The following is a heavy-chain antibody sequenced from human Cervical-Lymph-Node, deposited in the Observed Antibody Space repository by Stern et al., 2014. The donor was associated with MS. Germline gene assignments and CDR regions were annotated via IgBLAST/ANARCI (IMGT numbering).Heavy chain of an antibody. CDR3: ARGRNVGVNYYFDY. Sequence: QVQLVQSGGGVVQPGKSLRLSCVASGFTFSGYGMHWVRQAPGKGLEWVAFIWSDGSNPSYADSMQGRFTIARDNLQNTLHLHMNNVTAADTARYYCARGRNVGVNYYFDYWGQGSLVTVSS. CDR1: GFTFSGYG. D-gene: IGHD3-16*01. V-gene: IGHV3-33*01. CDR2: IWSDGSNP. J-gene: IGHJ4*02.